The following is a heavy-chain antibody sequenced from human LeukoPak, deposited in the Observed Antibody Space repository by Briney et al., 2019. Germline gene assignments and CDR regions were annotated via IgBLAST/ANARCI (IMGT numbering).Heavy chain of an antibody. CDR2: ISYSGAT. V-gene: IGHV4-39*07. J-gene: IGHJ6*03. D-gene: IGHD1-14*01. CDR3: ARDGFYYHYYMDV. Sequence: SETLSLTCTLSGGTVTSSTYFWGWIRQPPGKGLEWIGSISYSGATYYNPSLRSRVSMSVHTSKNQFSLKLSSVTAADTAVYYCARDGFYYHYYMDVWGEGTTVTVSS. CDR1: GGTVTSSTYF.